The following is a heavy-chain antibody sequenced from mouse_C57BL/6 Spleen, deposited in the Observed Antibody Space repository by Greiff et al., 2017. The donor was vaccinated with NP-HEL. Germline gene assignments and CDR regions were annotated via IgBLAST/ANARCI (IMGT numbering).Heavy chain of an antibody. Sequence: QVQLKQPGAELVKPGASVKMSCKASGYTFTSYWITWVKQRPGQGLEWIGDIYPGSGSTNYNEKFKSKATLTVDTSSSTAYMQLSSLTSEDSAVYYCVSYYYGTKSPYYFDYWGQGTTLTVSS. J-gene: IGHJ2*01. CDR1: GYTFTSYW. CDR3: VSYYYGTKSPYYFDY. V-gene: IGHV1-55*01. D-gene: IGHD1-1*01. CDR2: IYPGSGST.